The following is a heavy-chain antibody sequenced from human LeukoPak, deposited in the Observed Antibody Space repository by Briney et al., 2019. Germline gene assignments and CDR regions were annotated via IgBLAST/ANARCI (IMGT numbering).Heavy chain of an antibody. CDR1: GFTFSSYA. V-gene: IGHV3-23*01. J-gene: IGHJ4*02. Sequence: GGSLRLSCAASGFTFSSYAMSWVRQAPGKGLEWVSAISGSGGSTYYADSVKGRFTISRGNSKNTLYLQMNSLRAEDTAVYYCAKDRIAARNFDYWGQGTLVTVSS. CDR2: ISGSGGST. CDR3: AKDRIAARNFDY. D-gene: IGHD6-6*01.